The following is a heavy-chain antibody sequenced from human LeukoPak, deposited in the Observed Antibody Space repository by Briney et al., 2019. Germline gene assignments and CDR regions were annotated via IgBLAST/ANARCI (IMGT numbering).Heavy chain of an antibody. J-gene: IGHJ4*02. D-gene: IGHD6-13*01. CDR1: GGSISSYY. CDR3: ARGRPLYSSSWYVGYFDY. Sequence: SETLSPTCTVSGGSISSYYWSWIRRPAGKGLEWIGRIYTSGSTNYNPSLKSRVTMSVDTSKNQFSLKLSSVTAADTAVYYCARGRPLYSSSWYVGYFDYWGQGTLVTVSS. V-gene: IGHV4-4*07. CDR2: IYTSGST.